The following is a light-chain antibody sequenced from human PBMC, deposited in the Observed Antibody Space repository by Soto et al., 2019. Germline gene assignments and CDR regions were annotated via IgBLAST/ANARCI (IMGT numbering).Light chain of an antibody. Sequence: QSVLTQPPSASGSPGQSVTISCTGTSSDVGGFNYVSWYQQHPGKAPKLLIYEVNKRPSGVPDRFSGSKSANTASLTVFGFRTEDEADYYCSSYAGSSTLLFGGGTKLTVL. CDR1: SSDVGGFNY. CDR3: SSYAGSSTLL. V-gene: IGLV2-8*01. CDR2: EVN. J-gene: IGLJ2*01.